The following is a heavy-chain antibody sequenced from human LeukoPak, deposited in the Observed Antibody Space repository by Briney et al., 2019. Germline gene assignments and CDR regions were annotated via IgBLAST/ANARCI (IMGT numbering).Heavy chain of an antibody. Sequence: GGSLRLSCAASGFTFSSYAMHWVRQAPGKGLERVAVISYDGSNKYYADSVKGRFTISRDNGRNTLYLQMSSLRAEDTAVYYCARGSTYYDSSGQVPFDYWGQGTLVTVSS. J-gene: IGHJ4*02. V-gene: IGHV3-30*04. CDR1: GFTFSSYA. CDR3: ARGSTYYDSSGQVPFDY. CDR2: ISYDGSNK. D-gene: IGHD3-22*01.